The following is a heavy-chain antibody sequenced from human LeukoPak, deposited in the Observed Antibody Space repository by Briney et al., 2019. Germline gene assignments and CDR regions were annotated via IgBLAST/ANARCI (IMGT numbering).Heavy chain of an antibody. CDR3: ARQNIGGTSASDY. D-gene: IGHD1-26*01. Sequence: GESLNISCKASGYIFTNHWIGWVREMPGKGLEWMGIIYPGDSDTRYSPSFQGQVTISADKSISTAYLQWSSLKASDTAMYYCARQNIGGTSASDYWGQGTLVTVSS. CDR2: IYPGDSDT. J-gene: IGHJ4*02. V-gene: IGHV5-51*01. CDR1: GYIFTNHW.